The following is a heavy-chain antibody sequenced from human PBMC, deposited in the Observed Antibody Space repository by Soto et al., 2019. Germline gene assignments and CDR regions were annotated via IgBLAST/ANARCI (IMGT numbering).Heavy chain of an antibody. CDR2: ISSSSSNK. Sequence: EVQLVESGGGLVKPGGSLRLSCAASGFTFSSYSMNWVRQAPGKGLEWVSCISSSSSNKYYADSVKGRFTISRANAKNPLYLQTTSLTAEDTAVYYCARDRGSSGWYAGGWFDTWGQGTLVTVSS. CDR3: ARDRGSSGWYAGGWFDT. J-gene: IGHJ5*02. D-gene: IGHD6-19*01. CDR1: GFTFSSYS. V-gene: IGHV3-21*06.